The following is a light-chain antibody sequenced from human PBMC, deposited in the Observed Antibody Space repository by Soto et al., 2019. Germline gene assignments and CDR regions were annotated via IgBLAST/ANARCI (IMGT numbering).Light chain of an antibody. CDR3: QHYYSVPYT. J-gene: IGKJ2*01. CDR1: QDITKS. Sequence: DIQMTQSPSSVSASVGDRVTITCQATQDITKSLNWYQQKPGKAPKLLIYIASNLERGVPSRFSGSGSGTHFSLTISSLQPEYFATYFCQHYYSVPYTFGQGTTVDIK. V-gene: IGKV1-33*01. CDR2: IAS.